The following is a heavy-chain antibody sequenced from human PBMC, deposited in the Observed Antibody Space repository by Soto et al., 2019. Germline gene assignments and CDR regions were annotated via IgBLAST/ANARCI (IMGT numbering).Heavy chain of an antibody. Sequence: SVKVSCQASGFTFNSSAVQWVRQARGHRLEWIGWIVVGSGNTNYAQKSQERVTITRDMSTSTAYMELSRLRSEGTAVYYGAALSSRFLNRYWDFDLWGRGTLVTVSS. CDR2: IVVGSGNT. V-gene: IGHV1-58*01. CDR3: AALSSRFLNRYWDFDL. J-gene: IGHJ2*01. CDR1: GFTFNSSA. D-gene: IGHD6-13*01.